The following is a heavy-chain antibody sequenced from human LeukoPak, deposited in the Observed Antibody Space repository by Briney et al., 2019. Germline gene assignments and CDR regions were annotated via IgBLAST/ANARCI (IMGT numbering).Heavy chain of an antibody. D-gene: IGHD6-19*01. Sequence: SETLSLTCTVSGDSFSSVTDYWAWIRQPPGKGLEWIASGDYSGGTYYNPSLESRVAISADMSKNQFSLKLTSVTGADTAVYYCAGERGEEYSSGWYKRNYFDNWGQGIRVTVPS. CDR3: AGERGEEYSSGWYKRNYFDN. CDR2: GDYSGGT. CDR1: GDSFSSVTDY. V-gene: IGHV4-39*07. J-gene: IGHJ4*02.